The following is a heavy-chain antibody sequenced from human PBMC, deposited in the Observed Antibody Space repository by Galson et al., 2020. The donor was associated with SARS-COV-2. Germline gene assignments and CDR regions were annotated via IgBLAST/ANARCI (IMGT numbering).Heavy chain of an antibody. J-gene: IGHJ4*02. CDR3: ASARGPDYYDSSGYLDY. Sequence: ASVKVSCKASGYTFTGYYMHWVRQAPGQGLEWMGWINPNNGGTNYAQKFPGRVTMTRDTSISTADMELSRLRSDDTAVYYCASARGPDYYDSSGYLDYWGQGTLVTVSS. V-gene: IGHV1-2*02. D-gene: IGHD3-22*01. CDR1: GYTFTGYY. CDR2: INPNNGGT.